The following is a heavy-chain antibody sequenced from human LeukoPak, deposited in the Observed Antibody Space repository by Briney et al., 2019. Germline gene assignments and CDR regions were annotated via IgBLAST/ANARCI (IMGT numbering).Heavy chain of an antibody. CDR1: GHPNSRYY. J-gene: IGHJ4*02. Sequence: SETLSLPCSVSGHPNSRYYWRGLRQPPGRGLEGIGYINYSGSTNYNPPPKSRVTISVDTSTNQFSLKLSCVTAADTAVYYCARLARAGAAAGTIDYWGQGTLVTVSS. CDR3: ARLARAGAAAGTIDY. V-gene: IGHV4-59*08. D-gene: IGHD6-13*01. CDR2: INYSGST.